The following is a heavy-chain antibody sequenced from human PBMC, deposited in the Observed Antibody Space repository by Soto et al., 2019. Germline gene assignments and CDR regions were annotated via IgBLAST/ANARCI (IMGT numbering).Heavy chain of an antibody. CDR1: GFTFSSYG. CDR2: ISYDGSNK. Sequence: GGSLRLSCAASGFTFSSYGMHWVRQAPGKGLEWVAVISYDGSNKYYADSVKGRFTISRDNSKNTLYLQMNSLRAEDTAVYYCAKEKGPGIAAAGTRYYYYYGMDVWGQGTTVTVSS. D-gene: IGHD6-13*01. V-gene: IGHV3-30*18. CDR3: AKEKGPGIAAAGTRYYYYYGMDV. J-gene: IGHJ6*02.